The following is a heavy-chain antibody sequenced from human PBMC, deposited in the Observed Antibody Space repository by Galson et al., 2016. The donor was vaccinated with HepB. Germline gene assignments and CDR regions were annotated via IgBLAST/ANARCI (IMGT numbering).Heavy chain of an antibody. J-gene: IGHJ4*02. CDR2: ISLDNGDT. Sequence: SVKVSCKASGYTFTGYGIHWVRQAPGQGLEWMGWISLDNGDTHYAQKFQGRVTMTRDTSKSTVSLELRSLRSDDTAVYYCARDLSPGQSSAVYWGQGTLVTVSS. V-gene: IGHV1-18*01. CDR3: ARDLSPGQSSAVY. CDR1: GYTFTGYG. D-gene: IGHD6-25*01.